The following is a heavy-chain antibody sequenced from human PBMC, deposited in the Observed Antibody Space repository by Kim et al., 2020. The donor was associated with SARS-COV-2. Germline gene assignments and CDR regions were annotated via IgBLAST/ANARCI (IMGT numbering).Heavy chain of an antibody. D-gene: IGHD2-21*02. J-gene: IGHJ4*02. CDR1: GFPLSSFE. CDR3: ARGVTLLDY. Sequence: GGSLRLSCEVSGFPLSSFEMSWVRHAPGKGLEWLAYISTSGTVISTADSVKGRFTISRDNSKNSLYLKMDNLRAEDTAVYYCARGVTLLDYWGQGTLVTVSS. V-gene: IGHV3-48*03. CDR2: ISTSGTVI.